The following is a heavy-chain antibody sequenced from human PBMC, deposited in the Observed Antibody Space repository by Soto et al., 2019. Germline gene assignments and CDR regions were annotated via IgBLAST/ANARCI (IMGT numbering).Heavy chain of an antibody. V-gene: IGHV4-59*01. J-gene: IGHJ4*02. Sequence: SETLSLTCAVYGGSFSGYYWSWIRQPPRKGLEWIGYIYYSGSTNYNPSLKSRVTISVDTSKNQFSLKLTSVTAADTAVYDCARSRGSTRYFDYWGQGTLVTVSS. CDR1: GGSFSGYY. CDR3: ARSRGSTRYFDY. CDR2: IYYSGST. D-gene: IGHD2-15*01.